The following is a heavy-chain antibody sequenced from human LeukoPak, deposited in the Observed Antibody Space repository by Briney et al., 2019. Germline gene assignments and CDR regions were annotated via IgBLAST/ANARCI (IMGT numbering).Heavy chain of an antibody. Sequence: PGGSLRLSCAGSGLIFSNARMTWVRQAPGKGLEWVANIREDGTEKNYVDSVKGRFTISRDNAKNSLFLQMSNLRDDDTAIYYCARHVGISFWGQGTLVTVSS. V-gene: IGHV3-7*01. CDR3: ARHVGISF. D-gene: IGHD7-27*01. CDR2: IREDGTEK. CDR1: GLIFSNAR. J-gene: IGHJ4*02.